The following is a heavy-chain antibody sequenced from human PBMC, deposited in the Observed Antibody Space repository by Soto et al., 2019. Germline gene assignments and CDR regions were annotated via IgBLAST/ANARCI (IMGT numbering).Heavy chain of an antibody. D-gene: IGHD3-10*01. Sequence: PSETLSLTCAVYGGSFSGYYWRWIRQPPEKGLEWIGEINHSGSTNYNPSLKSRVTISVDTSKNQFSLKLSSVTAADTAVYYCARLLTMVRGVIRFNFDYWGQGTLVTSPQ. CDR2: INHSGST. J-gene: IGHJ4*02. CDR3: ARLLTMVRGVIRFNFDY. V-gene: IGHV4-34*01. CDR1: GGSFSGYY.